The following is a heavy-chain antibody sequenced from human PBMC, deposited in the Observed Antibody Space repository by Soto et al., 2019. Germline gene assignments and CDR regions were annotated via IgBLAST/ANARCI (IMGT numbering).Heavy chain of an antibody. CDR3: ASQLARRGPYGMDV. V-gene: IGHV4-4*07. CDR1: GDSIRSYW. Sequence: PSETLSLTCTVSGDSIRSYWWSWIRQSAGKGLEWIGRIYTSGSTDDNPFLKSRVTMSLDTSKNQLSLKMSSMTAADTAVYYCASQLARRGPYGMDVWGQGTTVTVSS. D-gene: IGHD1-1*01. J-gene: IGHJ6*02. CDR2: IYTSGST.